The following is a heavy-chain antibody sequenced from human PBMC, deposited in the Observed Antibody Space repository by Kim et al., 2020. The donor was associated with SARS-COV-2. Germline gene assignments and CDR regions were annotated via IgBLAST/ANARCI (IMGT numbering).Heavy chain of an antibody. CDR1: RFTFPTYH. CDR2: ISFSGTSI. CDR3: VRFDGDGLDV. V-gene: IGHV3-21*01. Sequence: GGSLRLSCAASRFTFPTYHMNWVRQAPGKGLVWVSSISFSGTSINHADSVRGRFTISRDNAKDSLSLQMNSLRAEDTGVYYCVRFDGDGLDVWCHGTTVT. J-gene: IGHJ6*02. D-gene: IGHD3-10*01.